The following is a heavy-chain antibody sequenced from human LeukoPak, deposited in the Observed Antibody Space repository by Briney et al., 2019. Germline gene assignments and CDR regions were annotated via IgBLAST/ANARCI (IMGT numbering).Heavy chain of an antibody. J-gene: IGHJ5*02. CDR3: ATGEYYYGSGPWFDP. D-gene: IGHD3-10*01. Sequence: AASVTVSCKVSGYTLTELSMHWVRQAPGKGLEWMGGFDPEDGETIYAQKFQGRVTMTEDTSTDTAYMELSSLRSEDTAVYYCATGEYYYGSGPWFDPWGQGTLVTVSS. V-gene: IGHV1-24*01. CDR2: FDPEDGET. CDR1: GYTLTELS.